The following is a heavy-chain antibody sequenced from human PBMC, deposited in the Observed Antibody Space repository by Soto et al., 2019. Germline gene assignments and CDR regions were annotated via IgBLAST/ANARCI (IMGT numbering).Heavy chain of an antibody. CDR1: GGSINSGGYY. V-gene: IGHV4-31*03. D-gene: IGHD6-13*01. CDR2: MYYSGST. J-gene: IGHJ4*02. CDR3: SRGYRQAGYSSSWVFDY. Sequence: QVQLRESGPGLVKPSQTLSLTCTVSGGSINSGGYYWNWIRQHPGKGLEWIGYMYYSGSTYYNPFLRSRVIISADTSENHFSLQLSSVTAADTAVYFWSRGYRQAGYSSSWVFDYWGQGTLVNVSS.